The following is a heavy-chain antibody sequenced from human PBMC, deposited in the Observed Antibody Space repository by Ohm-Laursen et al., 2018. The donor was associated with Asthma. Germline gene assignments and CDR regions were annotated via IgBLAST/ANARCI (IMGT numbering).Heavy chain of an antibody. CDR3: AKRVGATDVFDI. V-gene: IGHV3-30*18. Sequence: SLRLSCAASGFTFTSYDMYWVRQAPGKGLEFVAVIWYGGSNKYYADSVKGRFTISRDNSKNTLYLQMNSLRAEDTAVYYCAKRVGATDVFDIWGQGTMVTVSS. D-gene: IGHD1-26*01. J-gene: IGHJ3*02. CDR2: IWYGGSNK. CDR1: GFTFTSYD.